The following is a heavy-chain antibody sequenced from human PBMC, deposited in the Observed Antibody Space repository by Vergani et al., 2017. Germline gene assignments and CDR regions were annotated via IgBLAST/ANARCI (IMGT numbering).Heavy chain of an antibody. CDR2: INPNSGGT. CDR3: AKDQREQWTYYFDY. Sequence: QVQLVQSGAEVKKPGASVKVSCKASGYTFTDYFMHWVRQAPGQGLEWMGWINPNSGGTNYAQKFQGRVTMTRDTSISTAYMELSNLRSDDTAVYYCAKDQREQWTYYFDYWGQGTLVTVSS. V-gene: IGHV1-2*02. D-gene: IGHD6-19*01. CDR1: GYTFTDYF. J-gene: IGHJ4*02.